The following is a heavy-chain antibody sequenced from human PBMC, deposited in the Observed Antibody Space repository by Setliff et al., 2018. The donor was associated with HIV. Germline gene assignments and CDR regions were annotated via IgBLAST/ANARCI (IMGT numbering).Heavy chain of an antibody. CDR3: ARSPYCTGCSCNSRRSIDS. D-gene: IGHD2-15*01. Sequence: ASVKVSCKTSGHTFNSFYLHLVRQAPGQGLEWMAMINPSGGNTDHYAQRFQGRLSMTRDTSTGTFYLELSSLTSEDSAVYYCARSPYCTGCSCNSRRSIDSWGQGARVTVSS. CDR1: GHTFNSFY. V-gene: IGHV1-46*02. J-gene: IGHJ4*02. CDR2: INPSGGNTD.